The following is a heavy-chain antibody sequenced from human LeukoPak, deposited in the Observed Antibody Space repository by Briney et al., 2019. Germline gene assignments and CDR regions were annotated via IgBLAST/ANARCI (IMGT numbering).Heavy chain of an antibody. J-gene: IGHJ4*02. Sequence: GASVKVSCKASGYTFTSYDINWVRRATGPGLEWMGWMNPNSGNTAPTQKLQGRVTMTRNTSISTGYMALSSLRSEDTAVYYCAVGVITEFDYWGQGTLVTVSS. CDR2: MNPNSGNT. V-gene: IGHV1-8*01. CDR1: GYTFTSYD. CDR3: AVGVITEFDY. D-gene: IGHD3-22*01.